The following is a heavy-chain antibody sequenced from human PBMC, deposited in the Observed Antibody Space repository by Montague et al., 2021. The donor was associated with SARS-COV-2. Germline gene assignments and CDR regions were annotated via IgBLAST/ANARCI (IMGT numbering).Heavy chain of an antibody. V-gene: IGHV4-34*01. CDR3: AGGTRVGGITRGFGY. Sequence: SETLSLTCAVYRGSFHIFSWGWIRQSPGKGLEWIGEIDHSGNTKYNPSLESRVTISVDTSKNQFSLNLTSVTAADTAMYYCAGGTRVGGITRGFGYWGQGTQVAVSS. CDR2: IDHSGNT. D-gene: IGHD3-16*01. J-gene: IGHJ4*02. CDR1: RGSFHIFS.